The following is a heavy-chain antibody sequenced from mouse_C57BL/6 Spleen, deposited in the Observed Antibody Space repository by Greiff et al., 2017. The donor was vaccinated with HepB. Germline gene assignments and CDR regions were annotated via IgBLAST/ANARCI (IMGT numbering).Heavy chain of an antibody. CDR2: ISSGSSTI. Sequence: EVKLMESGGGLVKPGGSLKLSCAASGFTFSDYGMHWVRQAPEKGLEWVAYISSGSSTIYYADTVKGRFTISRDNAKNTLFLQMTSLRSEDTAMYYCARMGSSPFAYWGQGTLVTVSA. V-gene: IGHV5-17*01. J-gene: IGHJ3*01. D-gene: IGHD1-1*01. CDR1: GFTFSDYG. CDR3: ARMGSSPFAY.